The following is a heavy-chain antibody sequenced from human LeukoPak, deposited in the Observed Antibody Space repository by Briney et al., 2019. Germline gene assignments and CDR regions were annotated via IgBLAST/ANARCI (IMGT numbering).Heavy chain of an antibody. Sequence: GGSLRLSCAASGFTFSSYSMNWVRQAPGKGLEWVSSISSSSSYIYYADSVKGRFTISRDNSKNTLYLQMNSLRAEDTAVYYCAKDTGPGIIDYWGQGTLVTVSS. V-gene: IGHV3-21*04. CDR1: GFTFSSYS. J-gene: IGHJ4*02. CDR3: AKDTGPGIIDY. CDR2: ISSSSSYI. D-gene: IGHD6-13*01.